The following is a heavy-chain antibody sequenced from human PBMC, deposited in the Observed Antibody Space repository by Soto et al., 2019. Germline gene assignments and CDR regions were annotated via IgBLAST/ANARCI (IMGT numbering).Heavy chain of an antibody. CDR2: IYYTGNS. Sequence: QVQLQESGPELVKPSQTLSLTCSVSGGSITTNGHYWTWIRQHPGQGLEWIAYIYYTGNSYLNPSLKSRLSVAVVTSKNQFCLELRSVTAADTAVYYCAREQWGFDSWGQGTLVTVSS. CDR3: AREQWGFDS. CDR1: GGSITTNGHY. V-gene: IGHV4-31*03. D-gene: IGHD6-19*01. J-gene: IGHJ4*02.